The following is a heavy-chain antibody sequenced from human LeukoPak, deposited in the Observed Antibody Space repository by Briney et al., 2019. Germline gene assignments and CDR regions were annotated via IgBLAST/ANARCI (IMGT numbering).Heavy chain of an antibody. CDR1: GFTSSSYS. J-gene: IGHJ4*02. CDR2: ISSSSSYI. CDR3: ARGKVGPNFDY. Sequence: PGGSLRLSRAASGFTSSSYSMNWVHHTPGQGVEWVSSISSSSSYIYYADSVKGRFTISRDNAKNSLYLQMNSLRAEDTAVYYCARGKVGPNFDYWGQGTLVTVSS. V-gene: IGHV3-21*01.